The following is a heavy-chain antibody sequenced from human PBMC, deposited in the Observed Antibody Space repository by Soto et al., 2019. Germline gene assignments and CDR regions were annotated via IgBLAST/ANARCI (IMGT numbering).Heavy chain of an antibody. CDR1: GYSFRNNW. D-gene: IGHD1-20*01. Sequence: GESLKISCQGSGYSFRNNWIGWVRQTPGKGLEWVGIIYPGDSDSRYCPSFEGQVAISVDQSISPAYLQWSSLKASDTAMYYCARRRRMVITESAEGWYFDLWGRGTLVTVSS. CDR3: ARRRRMVITESAEGWYFDL. CDR2: IYPGDSDS. V-gene: IGHV5-51*01. J-gene: IGHJ2*01.